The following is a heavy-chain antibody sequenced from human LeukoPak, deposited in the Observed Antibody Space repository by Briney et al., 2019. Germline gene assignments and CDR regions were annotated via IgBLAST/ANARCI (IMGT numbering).Heavy chain of an antibody. CDR1: GFTFSNAW. J-gene: IGHJ4*02. CDR2: IYPGDSDT. D-gene: IGHD6-19*01. V-gene: IGHV5-51*01. CDR3: ASGWYSHYFDY. Sequence: GGSLRLSCAASGFTFSNAWIGWVRQMPGKGLEWMGIIYPGDSDTRYSPSLQGQVSISADKSVSTAYLQWSSLKASDTAMYYCASGWYSHYFDYWGQGTLVTVSS.